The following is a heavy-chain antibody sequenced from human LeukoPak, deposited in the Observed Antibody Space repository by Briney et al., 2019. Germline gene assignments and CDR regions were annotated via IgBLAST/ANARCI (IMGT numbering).Heavy chain of an antibody. J-gene: IGHJ4*02. Sequence: GGSLRLSCAASGFTFSDHYMDWVRQAPGKGLEWVARSRNKAQSYTTVYAASVKARFTISRDDSMNLLYLQMNSLRAEDTAVYYCARDPLLWMATGSSDYWGQGTLVTVSS. CDR2: SRNKAQSYTT. CDR1: GFTFSDHY. D-gene: IGHD5-24*01. CDR3: ARDPLLWMATGSSDY. V-gene: IGHV3-72*01.